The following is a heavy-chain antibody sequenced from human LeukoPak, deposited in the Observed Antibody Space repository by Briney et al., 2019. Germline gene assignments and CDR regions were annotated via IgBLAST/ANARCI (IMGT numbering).Heavy chain of an antibody. J-gene: IGHJ4*02. Sequence: KPSETLSLTCTVSGGSISSYYWSWIRQPPGKGLEWIGEINHSGSTNYNPSLKSRVTISVDTSKNQFSLKLSSVTAADTAVYYCARGGRAGYYDSAGETKDDYWGQGTLVTVSS. CDR3: ARGGRAGYYDSAGETKDDY. D-gene: IGHD3-22*01. CDR2: INHSGST. V-gene: IGHV4-34*01. CDR1: GGSISSYY.